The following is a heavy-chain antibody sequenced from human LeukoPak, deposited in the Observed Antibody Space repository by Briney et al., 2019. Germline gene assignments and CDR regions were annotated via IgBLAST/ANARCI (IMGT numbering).Heavy chain of an antibody. CDR1: GYTFTSYG. D-gene: IGHD2-15*01. CDR3: ARDCSGGSCYDPRHYYYYYGIDV. CDR2: ISAYNGNT. V-gene: IGHV1-18*01. J-gene: IGHJ6*02. Sequence: ASVKVSCKASGYTFTSYGISWVRQAPGQGLEWMGWISAYNGNTNYAQKLQGRVTMTTDTSTSTAYMELRSLRSDDTAVYYCARDCSGGSCYDPRHYYYYYGIDVWGQGTTVTVSS.